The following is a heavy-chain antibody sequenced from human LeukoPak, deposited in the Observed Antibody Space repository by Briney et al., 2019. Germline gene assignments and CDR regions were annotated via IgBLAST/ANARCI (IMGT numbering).Heavy chain of an antibody. CDR3: AKDRPNYYGSNGHYYRRDGDY. CDR2: ITSSGDGT. Sequence: QPGGSLRLSCAASGFTFSIYAMSWVRQAPGKGLQWVSSITSSGDGTYYADSVKGRFTISRDNSENMLYLQMNSLRVEDTAVYFCAKDRPNYYGSNGHYYRRDGDYWGQGTLVTASS. CDR1: GFTFSIYA. J-gene: IGHJ4*02. D-gene: IGHD3-22*01. V-gene: IGHV3-23*01.